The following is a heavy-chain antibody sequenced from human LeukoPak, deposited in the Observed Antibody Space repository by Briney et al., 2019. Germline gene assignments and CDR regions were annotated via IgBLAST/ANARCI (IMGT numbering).Heavy chain of an antibody. V-gene: IGHV3-21*01. CDR1: GFTFNSYS. D-gene: IGHD6-13*01. J-gene: IGHJ4*02. CDR2: ISSSSSYI. Sequence: GGSLRLSCAASGFTFNSYSMNWVRQAPGKGLEWVSSISSSSSYIYYADSVKGRFTISRDNAKNSLYLQMNSLRAEDTAVYYCARDLRSSWRYYFDYWGQGILVTVSS. CDR3: ARDLRSSWRYYFDY.